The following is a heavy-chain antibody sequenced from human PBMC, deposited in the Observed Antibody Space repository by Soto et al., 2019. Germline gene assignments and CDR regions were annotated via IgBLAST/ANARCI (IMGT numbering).Heavy chain of an antibody. CDR3: TNSRILSHGVDY. J-gene: IGHJ4*02. D-gene: IGHD3-10*01. V-gene: IGHV3-73*01. CDR1: GFTFSVSA. CDR2: IRSKANSYAT. Sequence: EVQLVESGGGLVQPGGSLKLSCAASGFTFSVSAVHWVRQASGKSLERVCRIRSKANSYATAYAASVKGRFTISRADSKNTAYLHMTSIKAEDTVVYYCTNSRILSHGVDYWGQGTLVTVSS.